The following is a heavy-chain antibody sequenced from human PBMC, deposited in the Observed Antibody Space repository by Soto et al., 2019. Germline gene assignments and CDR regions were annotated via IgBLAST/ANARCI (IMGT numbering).Heavy chain of an antibody. Sequence: SVKVSCKASGGTFSSYAISWVRQAPGQGLEWMGGIIPIFGTANYAQKFQGRVTITADKSTSTAYMELSSLRSEDTAVYYCASSYQESGAGSPMDFCFDPWGQLTRVTVSS. J-gene: IGHJ5*02. CDR3: ASSYQESGAGSPMDFCFDP. D-gene: IGHD2-15*01. CDR2: IIPIFGTA. V-gene: IGHV1-69*06. CDR1: GGTFSSYA.